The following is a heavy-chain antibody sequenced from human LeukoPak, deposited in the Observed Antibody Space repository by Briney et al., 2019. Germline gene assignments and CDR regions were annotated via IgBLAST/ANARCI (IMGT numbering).Heavy chain of an antibody. V-gene: IGHV4-59*01. D-gene: IGHD3-9*01. CDR2: IYYSGST. CDR3: ARSGTLTGYLY. Sequence: PSETLSLTCTVSGGSLSSYYWTWIRQPPGKGLEWIGYIYYSGSTNYNPSLKSRVTMSVDTSKNQFSQKLNSVTAADTAVYYCARSGTLTGYLYWGQGALVTVSS. J-gene: IGHJ4*02. CDR1: GGSLSSYY.